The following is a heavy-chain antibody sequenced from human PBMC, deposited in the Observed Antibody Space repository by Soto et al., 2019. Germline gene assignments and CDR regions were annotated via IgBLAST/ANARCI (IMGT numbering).Heavy chain of an antibody. V-gene: IGHV1-69*13. Sequence: SVKVSCKASGGTVSSYAISWVRQAPGQGLEWMGGIIPIFGTANYAQKFQGRVTITADESTSTAYMELSSLRSEDTAVYYCARAMEWLSHLYYFDYWGQGTLVTVSS. D-gene: IGHD3-3*01. CDR3: ARAMEWLSHLYYFDY. J-gene: IGHJ4*02. CDR1: GGTVSSYA. CDR2: IIPIFGTA.